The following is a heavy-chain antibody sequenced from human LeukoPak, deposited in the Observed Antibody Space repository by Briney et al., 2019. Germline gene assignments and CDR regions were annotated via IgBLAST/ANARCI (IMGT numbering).Heavy chain of an antibody. V-gene: IGHV4-4*07. J-gene: IGHJ3*02. CDR2: IYTSGST. CDR1: GYSITSGYY. CDR3: ARDMGYDSSGYYSYDAFDI. D-gene: IGHD3-22*01. Sequence: PSETLSLTCAVSGYSITSGYYWSWIRQPAGKGLEWIGRIYTSGSTNYNPSLKSRVTMSVDTSKNQFSLKLSSVTAADTAVYYCARDMGYDSSGYYSYDAFDIWGQGTMVTVSS.